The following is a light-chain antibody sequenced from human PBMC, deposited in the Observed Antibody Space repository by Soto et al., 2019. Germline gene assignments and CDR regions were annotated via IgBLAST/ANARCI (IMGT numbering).Light chain of an antibody. CDR3: QHYDSSLYS. CDR1: QSVSSSY. Sequence: EIVLTQSPGTLSLSPGERATLSCRASQSVSSSYLAWYQQKPGQAPRLLIYGATGRATGIPDRFSGSGSGTDFTLTIGSLEPEDSAVYYCQHYDSSLYSFGQGTKLEI. CDR2: GAT. J-gene: IGKJ2*01. V-gene: IGKV3-20*01.